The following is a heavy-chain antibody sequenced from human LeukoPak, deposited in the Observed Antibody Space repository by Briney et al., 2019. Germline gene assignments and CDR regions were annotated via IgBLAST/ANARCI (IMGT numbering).Heavy chain of an antibody. CDR2: IYTSGST. J-gene: IGHJ4*02. CDR1: GDSISSGSILTYY. D-gene: IGHD2-2*01. V-gene: IGHV4-61*02. Sequence: SETLSLTCTVSGDSISSGSILTYYWTWIRQPPGKGPEWIGRIYTSGSTNYNPSLKSRVTISVDTSKNQFSLKLSSVTAADTAVYYCARLVPAAIPPVDYWGQGTLVTVSS. CDR3: ARLVPAAIPPVDY.